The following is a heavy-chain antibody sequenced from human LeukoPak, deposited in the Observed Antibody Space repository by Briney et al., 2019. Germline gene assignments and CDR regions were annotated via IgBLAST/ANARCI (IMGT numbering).Heavy chain of an antibody. Sequence: GSSVKVSCKASGGTFTSYYMHWVRQAPGQGLEWMGIINPSGGSTSYAQKFQGRVTMTRDTSTSTVYMELSSLRSEDTAVYYCARDGGIAAAAGYYFDYWGQGTLVTVSS. D-gene: IGHD6-13*01. CDR2: INPSGGST. J-gene: IGHJ4*02. CDR1: GGTFTSYY. V-gene: IGHV1-46*01. CDR3: ARDGGIAAAAGYYFDY.